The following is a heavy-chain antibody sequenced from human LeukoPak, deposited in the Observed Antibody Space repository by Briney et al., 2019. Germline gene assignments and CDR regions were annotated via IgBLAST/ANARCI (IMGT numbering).Heavy chain of an antibody. J-gene: IGHJ6*03. Sequence: ASVKVSCKASGYTFTTYYMHWVRQARGQGLEWMGVINPSGGSTSYAQKSQGRVTMTRDTSTSTVYMELSSLRSEDTAVYYCARDGSTTTEYYYNMDVWGKGTTVTVSS. CDR2: INPSGGST. CDR3: ARDGSTTTEYYYNMDV. CDR1: GYTFTTYY. V-gene: IGHV1-46*01. D-gene: IGHD4-11*01.